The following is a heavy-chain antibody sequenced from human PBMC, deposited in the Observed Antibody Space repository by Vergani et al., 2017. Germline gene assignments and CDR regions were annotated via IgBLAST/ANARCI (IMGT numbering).Heavy chain of an antibody. V-gene: IGHV3-21*01. D-gene: IGHD6-13*01. CDR1: GFTFSSYS. CDR3: ADSTNWYSSFDY. CDR2: ISSSSSYI. J-gene: IGHJ4*02. Sequence: EVQLVESGGGLVKPGGSLRLSCAASGFTFSSYSMNWVRQAPGKGLEWVSSISSSSSYIYYADSVKGRFTISRDNSKNTLYLQMNTLRGDDTAMYYCADSTNWYSSFDYWGQGTLVTVSS.